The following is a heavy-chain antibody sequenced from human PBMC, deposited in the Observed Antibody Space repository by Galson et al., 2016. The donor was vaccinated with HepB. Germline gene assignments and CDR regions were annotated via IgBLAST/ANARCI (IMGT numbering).Heavy chain of an antibody. CDR3: VREDYGDDPIYYYYYGMDV. V-gene: IGHV3-74*01. Sequence: SLRLSCAASGFPFSRYWMHWVRQAPGKGLVWVSRINSDGSSTAYADSVKGRFTISRDNAKNTLSLQMNSLRAEDTALYYCVREDYGDDPIYYYYYGMDVWGQGTTVTVSS. J-gene: IGHJ6*02. D-gene: IGHD4-17*01. CDR1: GFPFSRYW. CDR2: INSDGSST.